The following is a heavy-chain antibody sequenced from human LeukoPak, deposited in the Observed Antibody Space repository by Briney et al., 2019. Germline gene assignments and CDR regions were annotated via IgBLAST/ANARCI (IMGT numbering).Heavy chain of an antibody. CDR1: GSTVSSNY. J-gene: IGHJ4*02. D-gene: IGHD3-22*01. CDR2: IYTGGTK. Sequence: PGGSLRLSCAASGSTVSSNYMSWVRQAPGKGLEWASVIYTGGTKYYADSVKGRFTISRDNSKNTLDLQMNSLRAEDTAVYYCATMADDGNGFFPYYFDYWGQGSLVAVSS. V-gene: IGHV3-66*01. CDR3: ATMADDGNGFFPYYFDY.